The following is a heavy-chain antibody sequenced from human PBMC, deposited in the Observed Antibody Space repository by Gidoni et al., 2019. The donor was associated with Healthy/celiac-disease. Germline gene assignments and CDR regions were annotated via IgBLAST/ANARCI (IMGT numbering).Heavy chain of an antibody. CDR2: IIPIFGTA. Sequence: GCYAISWVRQAPGQGLEWMGGIIPIFGTANYAQKFQGRVTITADKSTSTAYMELSSLRSEDTAVYYCARGKEYQLLYKAFDIWGQGTMVTVSS. V-gene: IGHV1-69*06. CDR1: GCYA. D-gene: IGHD2-2*02. J-gene: IGHJ3*02. CDR3: ARGKEYQLLYKAFDI.